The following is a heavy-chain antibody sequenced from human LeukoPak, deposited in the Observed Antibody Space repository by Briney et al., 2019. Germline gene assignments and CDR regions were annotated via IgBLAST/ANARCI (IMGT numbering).Heavy chain of an antibody. CDR2: INWNGGST. Sequence: GVLRLSCAASGFTFDDYGMSWVRQAPGKGLEWVSGINWNGGSTGYADSVKGRFTISRDNAKNSLYLQMNSLRAEDTALYYCARSVDTAMVSHYYYYMDVWGKGTTVTVSS. CDR3: ARSVDTAMVSHYYYYMDV. J-gene: IGHJ6*03. V-gene: IGHV3-20*04. D-gene: IGHD5-18*01. CDR1: GFTFDDYG.